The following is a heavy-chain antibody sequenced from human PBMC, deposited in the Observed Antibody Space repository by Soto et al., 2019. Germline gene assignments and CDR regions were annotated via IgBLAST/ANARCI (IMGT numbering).Heavy chain of an antibody. CDR2: ISSSSSTI. CDR1: GFTFSSYS. V-gene: IGHV3-48*02. D-gene: IGHD3-10*01. CDR3: ARDPTSPVRPHSFDY. J-gene: IGHJ4*02. Sequence: GGSLRLSCAASGFTFSSYSMSWVRQAPGKGLEWVSYISSSSSTIYYADSVKGRFTISRDNAKNSLYLQMNSLRDEDTAVYYCARDPTSPVRPHSFDYWGQGTLVTVSS.